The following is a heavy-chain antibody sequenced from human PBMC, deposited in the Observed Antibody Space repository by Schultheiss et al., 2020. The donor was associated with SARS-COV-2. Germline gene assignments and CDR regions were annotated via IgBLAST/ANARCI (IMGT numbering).Heavy chain of an antibody. D-gene: IGHD1/OR15-1a*01. J-gene: IGHJ6*02. CDR2: INHSGST. V-gene: IGHV4-34*01. Sequence: QTLSLTCAVYGGSFSGYYWSWIRQPPGKGLEWIGEINHSGSTNYNPSLKSRVTISVDTSKNQFSLKLSSVTAADTAVYYCARSNRPRPYYYYGMDVWGQGTTVTVSS. CDR3: ARSNRPRPYYYYGMDV. CDR1: GGSFSGYY.